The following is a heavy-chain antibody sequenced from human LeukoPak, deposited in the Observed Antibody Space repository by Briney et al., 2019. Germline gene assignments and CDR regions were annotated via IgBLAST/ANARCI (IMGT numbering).Heavy chain of an antibody. V-gene: IGHV1-46*01. J-gene: IGHJ6*04. Sequence: ASVKVSCKASGYTFTSYYMHWVRQAPGQGLEWMGIINPSGGSTSYAQKFQGRVTMTRDTSTSTVYMELSSLRSEDTAVYYCARDRGSGGFKRKYYYYGMDVWGKGTTVTVSS. CDR2: INPSGGST. CDR1: GYTFTSYY. D-gene: IGHD3-10*01. CDR3: ARDRGSGGFKRKYYYYGMDV.